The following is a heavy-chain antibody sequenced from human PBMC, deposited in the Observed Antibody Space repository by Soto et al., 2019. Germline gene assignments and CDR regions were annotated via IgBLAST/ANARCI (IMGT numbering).Heavy chain of an antibody. V-gene: IGHV3-33*01. CDR3: ARDLRSGVYDSSGYPDFDY. J-gene: IGHJ4*02. CDR2: IWYDGSNK. CDR1: GFTFSSYG. D-gene: IGHD3-22*01. Sequence: GGSLRLSCAASGFTFSSYGMHWVRQALGKGLEWVAVIWYDGSNKYYADSVKGRFTISRDNSKNTLYLQMNSLRAEDTAVYYCARDLRSGVYDSSGYPDFDYWGQGTLVTVSS.